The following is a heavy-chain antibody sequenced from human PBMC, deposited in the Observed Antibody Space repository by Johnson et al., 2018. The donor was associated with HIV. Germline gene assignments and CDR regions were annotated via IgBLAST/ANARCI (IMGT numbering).Heavy chain of an antibody. D-gene: IGHD3-22*01. Sequence: VQLVESGGGVVQPGRSLRLSCVASGFTFSSYGMHWVRQAPGKGLEWVSGINWNGGSTSYADSVKGRFTISRDNAKNSLYLQMNSLRAEDTALSYCARVVQYYDSSGYSTRGGDGLDIWGQGTVVTVSS. J-gene: IGHJ3*02. CDR1: GFTFSSYG. V-gene: IGHV3-20*04. CDR2: INWNGGST. CDR3: ARVVQYYDSSGYSTRGGDGLDI.